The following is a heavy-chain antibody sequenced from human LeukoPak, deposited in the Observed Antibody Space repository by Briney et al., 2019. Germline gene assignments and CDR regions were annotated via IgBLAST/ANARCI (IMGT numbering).Heavy chain of an antibody. V-gene: IGHV3-74*01. CDR1: GFTFSSYW. J-gene: IGHJ4*02. Sequence: GGSLRLSCAASGFTFSSYWMHWVRQAPGKGLVWVSRISDGSSTSYADSVKGRFTISRDNAKNTLYLQMNSLRAEDTAVYYCARALNYYSSGSFSDYWGQGTLVTVSS. D-gene: IGHD3-10*01. CDR3: ARALNYYSSGSFSDY. CDR2: ISDGSST.